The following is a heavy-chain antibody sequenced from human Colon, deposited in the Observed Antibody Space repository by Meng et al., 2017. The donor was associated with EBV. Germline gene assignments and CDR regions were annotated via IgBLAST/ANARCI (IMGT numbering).Heavy chain of an antibody. CDR3: ASFDHIPRRNYFDY. CDR2: IHHSGSA. J-gene: IGHJ4*02. V-gene: IGHV4-30-4*01. D-gene: IGHD2-21*01. Sequence: QGQLQEPGPGLVEPSQTLSLTCTVPGGSMSSGNYYWSWIRQPPGKGLEWIGYIHHSGSAYYNPSLKSRVSISVDTSKNQFSLNLNSMTAADTAVYYCASFDHIPRRNYFDYWGQGTLVTVSS. CDR1: GGSMSSGNYY.